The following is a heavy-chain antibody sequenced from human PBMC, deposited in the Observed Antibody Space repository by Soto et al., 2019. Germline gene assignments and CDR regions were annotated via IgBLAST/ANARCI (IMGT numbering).Heavy chain of an antibody. D-gene: IGHD3-22*01. J-gene: IGHJ3*02. CDR2: IYQSGST. CDR3: ARELLFYDSDGFSWDDAFDI. V-gene: IGHV4-30-2*01. Sequence: PSETLSLTCTVSGASITSGSYSWSWIRQAPGKGLEWIGFIYQSGSTYYNPSLKSRVTMSLDRPKNQFSLKLSSVTAADTAVYYCARELLFYDSDGFSWDDAFDIWGQGTMVTVSS. CDR1: GASITSGSYS.